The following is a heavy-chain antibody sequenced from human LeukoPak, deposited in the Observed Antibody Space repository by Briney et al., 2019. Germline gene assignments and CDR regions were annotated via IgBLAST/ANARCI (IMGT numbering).Heavy chain of an antibody. D-gene: IGHD3-10*01. J-gene: IGHJ4*02. CDR3: ARDLFPTYFDY. CDR2: IYSGGST. V-gene: IGHV3-66*01. CDR1: GFTVSSNY. Sequence: GGSLRLSCAASGFTVSSNYMSWVRQAPGKGLEWASVIYSGGSTYYADSVKGRFTISRDNSKNTLYLQMNSLRAEDTAVYYCARDLFPTYFDYWGQGTLVTVSS.